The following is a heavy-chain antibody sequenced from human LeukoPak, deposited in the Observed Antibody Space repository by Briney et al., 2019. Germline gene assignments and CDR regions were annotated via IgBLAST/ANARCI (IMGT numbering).Heavy chain of an antibody. J-gene: IGHJ3*02. V-gene: IGHV3-23*01. Sequence: GGSLRLSCAASGFTFSTYAMSWLRQAPGRGLEWVSIINRSGGTTYYADSVKGRFTISRDNSKNTLYLQINSLRAEDTALYYDAKVQALDAFDIWGQGTMVTVSS. CDR2: INRSGGTT. CDR1: GFTFSTYA. CDR3: AKVQALDAFDI.